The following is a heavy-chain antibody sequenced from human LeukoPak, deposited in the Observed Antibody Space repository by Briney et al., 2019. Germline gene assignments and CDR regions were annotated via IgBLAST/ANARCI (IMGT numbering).Heavy chain of an antibody. CDR1: GYTLTELS. Sequence: ASVKVSCKISGYTLTELSVHWIRQAPGKGLEWMGGFDPKDGATVYAQKFQGRLTMTEDTSTATAYMELSSLTSEDTAVYFCYDSTYWGQGTLVTVSS. V-gene: IGHV1-24*01. D-gene: IGHD3-22*01. J-gene: IGHJ4*02. CDR3: YDSTY. CDR2: FDPKDGAT.